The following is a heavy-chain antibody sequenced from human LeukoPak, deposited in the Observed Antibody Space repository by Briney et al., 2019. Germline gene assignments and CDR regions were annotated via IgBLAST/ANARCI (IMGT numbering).Heavy chain of an antibody. V-gene: IGHV4-34*01. CDR2: INHSGST. Sequence: PSETLSLTCAVYGGSFSGYYWCWIRQPPGKGLEWIGEINHSGSTNYNPSLKSRVTISVDTSKNQFSLKLSSVTAADTAVYYRARGPAGFDSWGQGTLVTVSS. J-gene: IGHJ4*02. D-gene: IGHD2-2*01. CDR3: ARGPAGFDS. CDR1: GGSFSGYY.